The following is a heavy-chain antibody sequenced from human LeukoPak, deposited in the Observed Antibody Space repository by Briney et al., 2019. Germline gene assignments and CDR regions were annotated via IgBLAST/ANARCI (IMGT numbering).Heavy chain of an antibody. J-gene: IGHJ4*02. Sequence: GGSLRLSCAASGFTFSSYAMSWVRQAPGKGLEWVSSISSSSSYIYYADSVKGRFTISRDNAKNSLYLQMNSLRAEDTAVYYCATIVRVSRVGYWGQGTLVTVSS. CDR3: ATIVRVSRVGY. CDR2: ISSSSSYI. CDR1: GFTFSSYA. D-gene: IGHD1-26*01. V-gene: IGHV3-21*01.